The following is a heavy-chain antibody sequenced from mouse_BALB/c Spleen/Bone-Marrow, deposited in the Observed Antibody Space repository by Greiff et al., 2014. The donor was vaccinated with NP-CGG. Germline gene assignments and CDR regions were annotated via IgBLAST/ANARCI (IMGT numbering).Heavy chain of an antibody. D-gene: IGHD2-4*01. CDR2: IRNKAKGYTS. Sequence: EVQLVESGGGLVQPGGSLRLSCATSGFTFTDYYMSWVRQPPGKALEWLGFIRNKAKGYTSGNSASVKGRFTISRDNSQSILYLQMNTLRAEDSATYYCARDINYDIYWYFDVWGAGTTVTVSS. CDR3: ARDINYDIYWYFDV. V-gene: IGHV7-3*02. J-gene: IGHJ1*01. CDR1: GFTFTDYY.